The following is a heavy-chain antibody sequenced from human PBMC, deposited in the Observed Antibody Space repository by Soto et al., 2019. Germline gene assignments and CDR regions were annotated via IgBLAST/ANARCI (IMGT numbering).Heavy chain of an antibody. CDR2: INHSGST. V-gene: IGHV4-34*01. Sequence: SETLSLTCAVYGGSFSGYYWSWIRQPPGKGLERIGEINHSGSTNYNPSLKSRVTISVDTSKNQFSLKLSSVTAADTAVYYCARRSIAARGNWFDPWGQGTMVTVYS. J-gene: IGHJ5*02. CDR1: GGSFSGYY. CDR3: ARRSIAARGNWFDP. D-gene: IGHD6-6*01.